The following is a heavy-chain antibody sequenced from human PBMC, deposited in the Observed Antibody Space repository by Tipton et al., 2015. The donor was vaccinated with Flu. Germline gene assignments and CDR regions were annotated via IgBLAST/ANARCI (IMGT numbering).Heavy chain of an antibody. CDR2: IYYNGST. CDR3: ARAPTTAVAYI. CDR1: GDSMRSYY. D-gene: IGHD6-19*01. J-gene: IGHJ4*02. V-gene: IGHV4-59*08. Sequence: TLSLTCSVSGDSMRSYYWSWIRQPPGKGLEWIGTIYYNGSTDYNPSLNSRITISVDMSKNQFSLTLSSVTAADTAVYYCARAPTTAVAYIWGQGTLVTVSS.